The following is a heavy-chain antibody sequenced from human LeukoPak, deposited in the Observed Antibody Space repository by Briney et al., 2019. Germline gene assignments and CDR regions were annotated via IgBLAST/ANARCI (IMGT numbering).Heavy chain of an antibody. V-gene: IGHV3-21*01. CDR3: ARDPNMVRGVIIYYYGMDV. J-gene: IGHJ6*02. CDR2: ISSSSSYI. D-gene: IGHD3-10*01. Sequence: PGRSLRLSCAASGFTFSSYSMNWVRQAPGKGLEWVSSISSSSSYIYYADSVKGRFTISRDNAKNSLYLQMNSLRAEDTAVYYCARDPNMVRGVIIYYYGMDVWGQGTTVTVSS. CDR1: GFTFSSYS.